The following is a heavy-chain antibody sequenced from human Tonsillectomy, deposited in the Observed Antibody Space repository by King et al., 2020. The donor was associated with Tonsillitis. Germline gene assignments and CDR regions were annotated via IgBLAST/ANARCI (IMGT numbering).Heavy chain of an antibody. CDR3: AEXRGXXAAGTXTWFXP. V-gene: IGHV3-30*03. CDR2: ISYDGSNK. CDR1: GFTFSSXG. Sequence: VQLVESGGGVVQPGRSLRLSCAAXGFTFSSXGMHWVRQAPGXGLEWVAVISYDGSNKYYADAVKGRFTVSRDNSKNTLYLEMNSLRAEDTAVYYCAEXRGXXAAGTXTWFXPWGQXTLVTV. J-gene: IGHJ5*02. D-gene: IGHD6-13*01.